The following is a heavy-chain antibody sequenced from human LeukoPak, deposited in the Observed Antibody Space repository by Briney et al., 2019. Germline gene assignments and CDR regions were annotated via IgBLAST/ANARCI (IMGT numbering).Heavy chain of an antibody. CDR2: ISSSSSTI. D-gene: IGHD2-21*01. CDR3: AKSDSIFDY. Sequence: GGSLRLSCAASGFTFSSYSMNWVRQAPGKGLEWVSYISSSSSTIYYADSVKGRFTISRDNSKNTLYLQMNSLRAEDTAVYYCAKSDSIFDYWGQGTLVTVSS. V-gene: IGHV3-48*01. J-gene: IGHJ4*02. CDR1: GFTFSSYS.